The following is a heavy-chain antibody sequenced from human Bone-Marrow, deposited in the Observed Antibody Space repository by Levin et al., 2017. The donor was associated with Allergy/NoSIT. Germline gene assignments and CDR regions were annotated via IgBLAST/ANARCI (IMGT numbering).Heavy chain of an antibody. CDR1: GGSFSGYY. J-gene: IGHJ4*02. D-gene: IGHD2-8*01. Sequence: SETLSLTCAVYGGSFSGYYWSWIRQPPGKGLEWIGEINHSGSTNYNPSLKSRVTISVDTSKNQFSLKLSSVTAADTAVYYCARPIACTNGVCLPGYWGQGTLVTVSS. CDR2: INHSGST. V-gene: IGHV4-34*01. CDR3: ARPIACTNGVCLPGY.